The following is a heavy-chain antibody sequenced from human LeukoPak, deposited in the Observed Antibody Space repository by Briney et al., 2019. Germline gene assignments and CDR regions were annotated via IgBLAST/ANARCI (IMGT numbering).Heavy chain of an antibody. J-gene: IGHJ4*02. V-gene: IGHV3-74*01. Sequence: GGSLRLSCAASGFTFSSYWMHWVRQAPGKGLVWVSRINSDGSSTSYADSVKGRFTISRDNAKNTLYLQMNSLRAEDTAVYYCARGGVEMATIFFGWGQGTLVTVSS. CDR2: INSDGSST. CDR3: ARGGVEMATIFFG. D-gene: IGHD5-24*01. CDR1: GFTFSSYW.